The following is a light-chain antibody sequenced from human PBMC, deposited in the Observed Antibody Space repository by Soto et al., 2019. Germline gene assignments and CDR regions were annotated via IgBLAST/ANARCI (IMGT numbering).Light chain of an antibody. Sequence: DFVMPQTPLSLSVTPGQPASISCKSSQTLLRSDGKTYLYWYLQKLGQPPQLLISEVYNRFSGVQQKFSGSGSGTDFTLKISRVEAEDLGVYYFMQSIRLPYTSGQETKLEIK. CDR1: QTLLRSDGKTY. CDR3: MQSIRLPYT. V-gene: IGKV2D-29*01. J-gene: IGKJ2*01. CDR2: EVY.